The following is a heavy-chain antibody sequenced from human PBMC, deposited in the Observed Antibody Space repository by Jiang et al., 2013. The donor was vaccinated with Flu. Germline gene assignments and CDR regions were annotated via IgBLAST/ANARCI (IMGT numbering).Heavy chain of an antibody. D-gene: IGHD3-22*01. CDR3: ARSLYDSSGYYYPWFDP. CDR1: GFSLSTSGMC. CDR2: IDWDDDK. V-gene: IGHV2-70*11. J-gene: IGHJ5*02. Sequence: KPTQTLTLTCTFSGFSLSTSGMCVSWIRQPPGKALEWLARIDWDDDKYYSTSLKTRLTISKDTSKNQVVLTMTNMDPVDTATFYCARSLYDSSGYYYPWFDPWGQGTLVTVSS.